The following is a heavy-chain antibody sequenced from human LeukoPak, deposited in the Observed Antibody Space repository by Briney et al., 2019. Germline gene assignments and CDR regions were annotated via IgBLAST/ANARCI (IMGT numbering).Heavy chain of an antibody. V-gene: IGHV4-4*07. J-gene: IGHJ4*02. CDR1: GDSISTYN. D-gene: IGHD2/OR15-2a*01. CDR3: ARTDFFDY. Sequence: SETLSLTCNVSGDSISTYNWSWIRQPAGKGLEWIGRIHSSGSTNYNSSLKSRVTISVDTSKNQFSLKLSSVTAADTAVYYCARTDFFDYWGQGTLVTVSS. CDR2: IHSSGST.